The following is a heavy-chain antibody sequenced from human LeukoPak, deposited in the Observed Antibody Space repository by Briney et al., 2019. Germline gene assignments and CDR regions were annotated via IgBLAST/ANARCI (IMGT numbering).Heavy chain of an antibody. V-gene: IGHV3-23*01. CDR2: ISGSGGST. D-gene: IGHD1-26*01. Sequence: GGSLRLSCAASGFTFSSYGMSWVRQAPGKGLEWVSAISGSGGSTYYADSVKGRFTISRDNSKNTLYLQMNSLRAEDTAVYYCARIIVGAWGPLDYWGQGTLVTVSS. CDR1: GFTFSSYG. J-gene: IGHJ4*02. CDR3: ARIIVGAWGPLDY.